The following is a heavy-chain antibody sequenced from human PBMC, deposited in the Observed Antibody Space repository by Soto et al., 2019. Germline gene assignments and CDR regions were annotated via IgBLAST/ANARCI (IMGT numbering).Heavy chain of an antibody. CDR1: GFTVSSNY. CDR2: IYSGGST. V-gene: IGHV3-53*05. Sequence: GGSLRLSCAASGFTVSSNYMSWVRQAPGKGLEWVSVIYSGGSTYYADSVKGRFTISRDNSKNTLYLQMNSLRAEDTAVYYCARDKRDLRFLEWSYYFDYWGQGALVTVSS. J-gene: IGHJ4*02. CDR3: ARDKRDLRFLEWSYYFDY. D-gene: IGHD3-3*01.